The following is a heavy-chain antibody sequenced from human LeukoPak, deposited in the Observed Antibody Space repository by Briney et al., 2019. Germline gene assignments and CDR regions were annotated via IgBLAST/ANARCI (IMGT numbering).Heavy chain of an antibody. D-gene: IGHD3-10*01. CDR2: IWYDGSNK. Sequence: PGRSLRLSCAASGFTFSSYGMHWVRQAPGKGLEWVAVIWYDGSNKYYADSVKGRFTISRDNSKNTLYLQMSSLRAEDTAVYYCASGVILTLFDYWGLGTLVTVSS. CDR1: GFTFSSYG. CDR3: ASGVILTLFDY. V-gene: IGHV3-33*01. J-gene: IGHJ4*02.